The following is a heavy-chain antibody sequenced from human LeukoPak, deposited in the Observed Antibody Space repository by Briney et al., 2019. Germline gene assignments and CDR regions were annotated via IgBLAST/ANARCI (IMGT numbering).Heavy chain of an antibody. CDR3: ARSGPLVVRGAQFDP. CDR1: GFTVSSNY. J-gene: IGHJ5*02. D-gene: IGHD3-10*01. Sequence: GGSLRLSCAASGFTVSSNYMSWFRQAPGKGLEWVSVIYSGGSTYYADSVKGRFTISRDNSKNTLYLQMNSLRAEDTAVYYCARSGPLVVRGAQFDPWGQGTLVTVSS. V-gene: IGHV3-66*01. CDR2: IYSGGST.